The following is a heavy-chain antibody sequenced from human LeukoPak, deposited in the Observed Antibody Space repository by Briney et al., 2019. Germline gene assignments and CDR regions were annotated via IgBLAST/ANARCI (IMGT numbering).Heavy chain of an antibody. D-gene: IGHD3-22*01. CDR1: GGSISSYY. V-gene: IGHV4-59*08. CDR3: ARDGDSSGYYSWFDP. CDR2: IYYSGST. J-gene: IGHJ5*02. Sequence: PSETLSLTCTVSGGSISSYYWSWIRQPPGKGLEWIGYIYYSGSTNYNPSLKSRVTISVDTSKNQFSLKLSSVTAADTAVYYCARDGDSSGYYSWFDPWGQGTLVTVSS.